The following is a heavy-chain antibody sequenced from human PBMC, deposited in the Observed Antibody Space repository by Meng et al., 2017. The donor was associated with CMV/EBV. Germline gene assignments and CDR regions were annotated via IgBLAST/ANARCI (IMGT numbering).Heavy chain of an antibody. Sequence: LRLSCTFSGGSISSGDYYWSWIRQPPGKGLEWIGYIYYSGSTYYNPSLKSRVTISVDTSKNQFSLKLSSVTAADTAVYYCARDYIVLMNAFDIWGQGTMVTVSS. J-gene: IGHJ3*02. V-gene: IGHV4-30-4*08. CDR3: ARDYIVLMNAFDI. D-gene: IGHD2-8*01. CDR2: IYYSGST. CDR1: GGSISSGDYY.